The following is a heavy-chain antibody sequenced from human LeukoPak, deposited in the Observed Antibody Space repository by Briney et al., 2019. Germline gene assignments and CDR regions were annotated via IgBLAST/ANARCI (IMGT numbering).Heavy chain of an antibody. Sequence: ASVKVSCKASGYTFTSYGISWVRQAPGQGLEWVGWMNPNSGNTGYAQKFQGRVTMTRNTSISTAYMELSSLRSEDTAVYYCAKTRGYCSSTSCYYLDYWGQGTLVTVSS. V-gene: IGHV1-8*02. D-gene: IGHD2-2*01. J-gene: IGHJ4*02. CDR3: AKTRGYCSSTSCYYLDY. CDR2: MNPNSGNT. CDR1: GYTFTSYG.